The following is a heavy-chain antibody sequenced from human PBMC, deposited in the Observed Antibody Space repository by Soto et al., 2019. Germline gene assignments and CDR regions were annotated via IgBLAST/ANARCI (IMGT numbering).Heavy chain of an antibody. V-gene: IGHV4-34*01. CDR3: ARGGGDIVVVVAATTRYNWFDP. CDR1: GGSFSGYY. D-gene: IGHD2-15*01. J-gene: IGHJ5*02. Sequence: SETLSLTCAVYGGSFSGYYWSWIRQPPGKGLEWIGEINHSGSTNYNPSLKSRVTISVDTSKNQFSLKLSSVTAADTAVYYCARGGGDIVVVVAATTRYNWFDPWGQGTLVTVSS. CDR2: INHSGST.